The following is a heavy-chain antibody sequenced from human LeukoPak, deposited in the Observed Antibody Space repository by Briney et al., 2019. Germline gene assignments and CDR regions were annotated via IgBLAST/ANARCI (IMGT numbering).Heavy chain of an antibody. CDR3: TRGYWLNFYYYGMDV. D-gene: IGHD2-15*01. V-gene: IGHV4-59*01. J-gene: IGHJ6*02. CDR1: GGSINSYH. CDR2: FYYSGST. Sequence: PSETLSLTCTVSGGSINSYHWSWIRQPPGKGLEWIGYFYYSGSTNYNPSLKSRVTISGDTSKNQFSLKVSSVTAADTVVYYCTRGYWLNFYYYGMDVWGQGTTVTVSS.